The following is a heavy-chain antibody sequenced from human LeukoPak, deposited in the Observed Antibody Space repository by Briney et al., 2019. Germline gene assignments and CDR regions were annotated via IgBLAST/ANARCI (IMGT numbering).Heavy chain of an antibody. CDR2: IDTDGRRT. V-gene: IGHV3-74*01. J-gene: IGHJ4*02. Sequence: GGSLRLSCAASGFRFKSWMNWVRQAPGKGLVWVSHIDTDGRRTNYADSVKGRFTISRDDAKNSLYLQMNSLRAEDTAVYYCATEGSRPLWGQGTLVTVSS. CDR3: ATEGSRPL. CDR1: GFRFKSW.